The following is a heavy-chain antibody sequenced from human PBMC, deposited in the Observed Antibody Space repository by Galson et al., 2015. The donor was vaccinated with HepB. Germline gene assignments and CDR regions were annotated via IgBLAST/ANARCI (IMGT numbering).Heavy chain of an antibody. CDR2: IKQDGSEK. CDR1: GFTFSSYW. CDR3: ARGDSSSWYQGYYFDY. V-gene: IGHV3-7*01. J-gene: IGHJ4*02. Sequence: SLRLSCAASGFTFSSYWMSWVRQAPGKGLEWVANIKQDGSEKYYVDSVKGRFTISRDNAKNSLYLQMNSLRAEDTAVYYCARGDSSSWYQGYYFDYWGLGTLVTVSS. D-gene: IGHD6-13*01.